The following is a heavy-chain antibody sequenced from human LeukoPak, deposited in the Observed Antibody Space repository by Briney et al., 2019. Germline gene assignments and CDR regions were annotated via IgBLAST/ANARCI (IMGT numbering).Heavy chain of an antibody. J-gene: IGHJ5*02. CDR2: INPSGGST. CDR3: ARDEGSGGTIFGVDPPYNWFDP. Sequence: ASVKVSCKASGYTFTSYYMHWVRQAPGQGLEWMGIINPSGGSTSYAQKFQGRVTMTRDTSTSTVYMELSSLRSEDTDVYYCARDEGSGGTIFGVDPPYNWFDPWGQGTLVTVSS. D-gene: IGHD3-3*01. CDR1: GYTFTSYY. V-gene: IGHV1-46*01.